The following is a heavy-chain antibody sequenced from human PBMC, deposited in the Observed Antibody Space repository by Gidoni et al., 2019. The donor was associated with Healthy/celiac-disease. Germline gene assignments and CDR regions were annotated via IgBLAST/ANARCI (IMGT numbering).Heavy chain of an antibody. V-gene: IGHV3-21*01. Sequence: EVQLVESGGGLVKPGGSLSLSCAASGFTFISYSMNWVRQAPGKGLEWVSSISSSSSYIYYADSVKGRFTISRDNAKNSLYLQMNSLRAEDTAVYYCARGGIAVVKYYFDYWGQGTLVTVSS. CDR1: GFTFISYS. CDR2: ISSSSSYI. D-gene: IGHD6-19*01. J-gene: IGHJ4*02. CDR3: ARGGIAVVKYYFDY.